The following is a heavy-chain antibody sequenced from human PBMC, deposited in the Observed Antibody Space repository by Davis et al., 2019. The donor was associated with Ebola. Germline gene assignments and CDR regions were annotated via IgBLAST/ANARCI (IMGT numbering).Heavy chain of an antibody. V-gene: IGHV3-7*03. CDR3: ARETYYDFWSGYFRWFDP. CDR2: IKQDGSEK. Sequence: GGSLRLSCAASGFTFSSYWMSWVRQAPGKGLEWVANIKQDGSEKYYVDSVKGRFTISRDNAKNSLYLQMNSLRAEDTAVYYCARETYYDFWSGYFRWFDPWGQGTLVTVSS. J-gene: IGHJ5*02. D-gene: IGHD3-3*01. CDR1: GFTFSSYW.